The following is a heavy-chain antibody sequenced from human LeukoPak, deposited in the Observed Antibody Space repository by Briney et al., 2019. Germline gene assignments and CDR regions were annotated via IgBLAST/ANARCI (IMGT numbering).Heavy chain of an antibody. CDR2: IYFSGAT. CDR1: GGSISNYY. D-gene: IGHD4-17*01. J-gene: IGHJ6*02. Sequence: SETLSLTCTVSGGSISNYYWSWIRQSPVKGLEWIGYIYFSGATNYNPSLRSRVTISVDTSKNQFSLKLSSVTAADTAVYYCAREDPQTTVPEGLDVWGQGATVTVSS. CDR3: AREDPQTTVPEGLDV. V-gene: IGHV4-59*01.